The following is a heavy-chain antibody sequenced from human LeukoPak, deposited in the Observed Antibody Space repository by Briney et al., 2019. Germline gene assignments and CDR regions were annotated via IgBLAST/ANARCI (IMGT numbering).Heavy chain of an antibody. V-gene: IGHV3-48*03. CDR1: GFTFSSYE. J-gene: IGHJ4*02. CDR3: AALSLRIDY. Sequence: AGGSLRLSCAASGFTFSSYEMNWVRQAPGKGLEWVSYISSSGSTIYYADSVKGRFTISRDNAKNSLYLQMNSLRAEDTAVYYCAALSLRIDYWGQGTLVTGSS. CDR2: ISSSGSTI. D-gene: IGHD4-17*01.